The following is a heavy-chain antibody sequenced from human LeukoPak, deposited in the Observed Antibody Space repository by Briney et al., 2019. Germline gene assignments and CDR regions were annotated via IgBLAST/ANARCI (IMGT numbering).Heavy chain of an antibody. CDR3: ARARQLLWFGELLFGWFDP. CDR1: GGSFSGYY. V-gene: IGHV4-34*01. CDR2: INHSGST. D-gene: IGHD3-10*01. Sequence: PSETLSLTCAVYGGSFSGYYWSWIRQPPGKGLEWIGEINHSGSTNYNPSLKRRVTISVDTSKNQFSLKLSSVTAADTAVYYCARARQLLWFGELLFGWFDPWGQGALVTVSS. J-gene: IGHJ5*02.